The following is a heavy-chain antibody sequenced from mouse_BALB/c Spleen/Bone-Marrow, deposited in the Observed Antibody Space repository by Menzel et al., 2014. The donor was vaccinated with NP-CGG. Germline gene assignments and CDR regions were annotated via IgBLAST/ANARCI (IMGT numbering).Heavy chain of an antibody. Sequence: EVMLVESGGGLVKPVGSLKLSCAASGFTFSSYAMSWVRQTPEKRLEWVASISSGGSTYYPDSVKGRFTISRDNARNILYLQMSSLRSEDTAMYYCARDDYDDQYYFDYWGQGTTLTVSS. D-gene: IGHD2-4*01. V-gene: IGHV5-6-5*01. CDR3: ARDDYDDQYYFDY. J-gene: IGHJ2*01. CDR1: GFTFSSYA. CDR2: ISSGGST.